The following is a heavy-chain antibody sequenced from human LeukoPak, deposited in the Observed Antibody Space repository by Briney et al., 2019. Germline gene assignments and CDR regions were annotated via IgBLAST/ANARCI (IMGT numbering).Heavy chain of an antibody. CDR2: IYYSGST. CDR1: GGSISSGGYY. CDR3: ARTAVVPAAFTLDWFDP. Sequence: SQTLSLTCTVSGGSISSGGYYWRWIRQHPGKGLEWIEYIYYSGSTYYNPSLKSRVTISVDTSKNQFSLKLSSVTAADTAVYYCARTAVVPAAFTLDWFDPWGQGTLVTVSS. D-gene: IGHD2-2*01. V-gene: IGHV4-31*03. J-gene: IGHJ5*02.